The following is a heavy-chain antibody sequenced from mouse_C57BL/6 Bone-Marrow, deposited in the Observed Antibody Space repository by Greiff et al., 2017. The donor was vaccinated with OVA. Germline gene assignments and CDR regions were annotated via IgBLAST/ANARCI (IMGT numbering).Heavy chain of an antibody. CDR1: GYTFTDYN. J-gene: IGHJ2*01. CDR3: AGEGPLDVDY. CDR2: INPNNGGT. V-gene: IGHV1-18*01. Sequence: VQLQQSGPELVKPGASVKIPCKASGYTFTDYNMDWVKQSHGKSLEWIGDINPNNGGTIYNQKFKGKATLTVDKSCSTAYMELRSLTAEDTAVYYCAGEGPLDVDYWGQGTTLTVSS.